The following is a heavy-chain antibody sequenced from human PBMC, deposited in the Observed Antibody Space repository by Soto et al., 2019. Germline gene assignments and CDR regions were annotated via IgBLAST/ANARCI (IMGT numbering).Heavy chain of an antibody. V-gene: IGHV3-23*01. Sequence: GGALRLSCAASGFTFSTFAMNWVRHAPGKGLEWVSGITGGSGFTFYADSVKGRFTISRDDSENTLFLQMSSLRAEDTAKYYCAKSGPTNYFDFWGQGTLVTSPQ. CDR3: AKSGPTNYFDF. D-gene: IGHD1-26*01. CDR1: GFTFSTFA. CDR2: ITGGSGFT. J-gene: IGHJ4*02.